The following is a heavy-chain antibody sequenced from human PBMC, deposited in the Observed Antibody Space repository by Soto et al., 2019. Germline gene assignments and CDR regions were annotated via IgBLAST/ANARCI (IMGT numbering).Heavy chain of an antibody. CDR2: IIPILGIA. V-gene: IGHV1-69*02. Sequence: GASVKVSCKASGGTFSSYTISWVRQAPGQGLEWMGRIIPILGIANYAQKFQGRVTITADKSTSTAYMELSSLRSEDTAVYYCASWGYCSGGSCYSSGLNWGQGTLVTVSS. J-gene: IGHJ4*02. CDR1: GGTFSSYT. CDR3: ASWGYCSGGSCYSSGLN. D-gene: IGHD2-15*01.